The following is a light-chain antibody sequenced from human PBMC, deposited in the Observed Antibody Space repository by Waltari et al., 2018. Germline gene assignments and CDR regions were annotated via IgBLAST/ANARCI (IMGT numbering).Light chain of an antibody. CDR3: CSYAGTSNWV. CDR1: SSDVGSYNL. V-gene: IGLV2-23*02. Sequence: QSALTQPASVSGAPGQSLTISCTAPSSDVGSYNLVSWYQQHPGKAPKLMIYEVSKRPSGAFNRFSGSKSGNTASLTISGLQAEDEADYYCCSYAGTSNWVFGGGTKLTVL. CDR2: EVS. J-gene: IGLJ3*02.